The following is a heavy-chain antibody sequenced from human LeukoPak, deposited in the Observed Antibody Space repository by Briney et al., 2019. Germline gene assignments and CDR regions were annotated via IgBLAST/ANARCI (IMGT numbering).Heavy chain of an antibody. D-gene: IGHD6-19*01. CDR2: LVYDARS. Sequence: TGGSLRLSCAASGFPFSSYGMHWVRQAPGKGLEWVARLVYDARSDYANSVKGRFSISRDGSKNTLFLDMSNLRVEDTALYYCARDLSAAFDFWGQGVLVTASS. V-gene: IGHV3-33*01. CDR3: ARDLSAAFDF. CDR1: GFPFSSYG. J-gene: IGHJ4*02.